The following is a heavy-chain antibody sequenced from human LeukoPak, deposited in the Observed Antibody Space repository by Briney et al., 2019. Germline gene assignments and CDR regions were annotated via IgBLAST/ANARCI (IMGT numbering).Heavy chain of an antibody. V-gene: IGHV3-23*01. Sequence: GGSLRLSCAASGFSFGSYAMSWVRQAAGKGLEWVSEICGSVSGSGDCTHYADSVKGRFTISRDNSKKTLYLQMNSLRAEDTAVYYCAKDPRYDSSGYFDYWGQGTLVTVSS. CDR1: GFSFGSYA. CDR2: ICGSVSGSGDCT. D-gene: IGHD3-22*01. CDR3: AKDPRYDSSGYFDY. J-gene: IGHJ4*02.